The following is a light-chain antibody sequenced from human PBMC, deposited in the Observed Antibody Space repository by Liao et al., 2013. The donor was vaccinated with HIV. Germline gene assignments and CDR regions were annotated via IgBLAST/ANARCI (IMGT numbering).Light chain of an antibody. V-gene: IGLV3-25*03. Sequence: SFVLTQPPSVSVAPGKTASITCGGNDIGRKTVHWYQQRPGQAPVLLIYKDSERPSGIPERFSGSSSGTTVTLTISGVQAEDEADYYCQSADSSGTCPVFGGGTKLTVL. CDR1: DIGRKT. CDR2: KDS. J-gene: IGLJ3*02. CDR3: QSADSSGTCPV.